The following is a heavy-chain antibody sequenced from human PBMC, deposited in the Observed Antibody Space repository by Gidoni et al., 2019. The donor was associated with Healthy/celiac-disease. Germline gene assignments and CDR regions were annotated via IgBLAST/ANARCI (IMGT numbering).Heavy chain of an antibody. CDR1: GFTFRRYA. CDR2: ISGSGGST. V-gene: IGHV3-23*01. Sequence: EVQLLESGGGLVQPGGSLRLSCAASGFTFRRYAMSWVRQAPGKGLEWVSAISGSGGSTYYADSVKGRFTISRDNSKNTLYLQMNSLRAEDTAVYYCAKDTGRWGIFGVVLYNWFDPWGQGTLVTVSS. J-gene: IGHJ5*02. D-gene: IGHD3-3*01. CDR3: AKDTGRWGIFGVVLYNWFDP.